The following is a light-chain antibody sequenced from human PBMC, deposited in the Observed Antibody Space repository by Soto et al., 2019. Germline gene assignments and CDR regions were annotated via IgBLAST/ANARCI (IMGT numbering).Light chain of an antibody. J-gene: IGKJ1*01. V-gene: IGKV1D-12*01. Sequence: DIQMTQSPSSVSASVGDRVTITCRASQAISTWLAWYQQKPGKAPKLLIYAASNLQTGVPSRFSGSGSGTDFTLTISRLQPEDVATYYCQQANSFPRTFGQGTKVEIK. CDR1: QAISTW. CDR2: AAS. CDR3: QQANSFPRT.